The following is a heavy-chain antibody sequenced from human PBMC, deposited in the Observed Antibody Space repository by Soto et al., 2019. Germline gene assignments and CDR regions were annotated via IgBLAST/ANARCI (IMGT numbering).Heavy chain of an antibody. Sequence: QVQLVQSGAEVKEPGSSVKVSCKASGGTFSSYTISWVRQAPGQGLEWMGRIIPILGIANYAQKFQGRVTITADKSTSTAYMELSSLRSEDTAVYYCARDWGGWPDRGYYGMDVWGQGTTVTVSS. CDR2: IIPILGIA. CDR3: ARDWGGWPDRGYYGMDV. J-gene: IGHJ6*02. V-gene: IGHV1-69*08. D-gene: IGHD6-19*01. CDR1: GGTFSSYT.